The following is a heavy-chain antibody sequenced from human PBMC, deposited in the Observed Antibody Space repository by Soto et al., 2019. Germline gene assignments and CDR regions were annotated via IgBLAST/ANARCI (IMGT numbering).Heavy chain of an antibody. D-gene: IGHD2-2*01. J-gene: IGHJ5*02. V-gene: IGHV4-34*01. CDR3: ARGHYCSSTSCLGGWFDP. CDR2: INHSGST. Sequence: PSETLSLTCAVYGGSFSGYYWSWIRQPPGKGLEWIGEINHSGSTNYNPSLKSRVTISVDTSKNQFSLKLSSVTAADTAVYYCARGHYCSSTSCLGGWFDPWGQGTPVPVYS. CDR1: GGSFSGYY.